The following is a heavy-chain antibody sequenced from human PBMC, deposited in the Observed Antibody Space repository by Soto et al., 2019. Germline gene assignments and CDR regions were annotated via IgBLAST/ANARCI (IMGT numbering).Heavy chain of an antibody. CDR2: IWYDGSNK. D-gene: IGHD3-10*01. CDR1: GFTFSSYG. J-gene: IGHJ4*02. Sequence: QVQLVESGGGVVQPGRSLRLSCAASGFTFSSYGMHWVRQAPGKGLEWVAVIWYDGSNKYYADSVKGRFTISRDNSKNTLYLQMNSLRAEDTAVYYCARDPTMVRGAPDYWGQGTLVTVSS. CDR3: ARDPTMVRGAPDY. V-gene: IGHV3-33*01.